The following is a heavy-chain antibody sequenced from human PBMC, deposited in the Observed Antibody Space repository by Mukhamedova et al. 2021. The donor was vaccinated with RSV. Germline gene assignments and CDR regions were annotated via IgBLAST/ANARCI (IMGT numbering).Heavy chain of an antibody. CDR2: YI. D-gene: IGHD2-8*01. J-gene: IGHJ3*01. V-gene: IGHV3-21*01. CDR3: ARTGGGGVVLVAFDL. Sequence: YIYYTDSLKGRFTISRDNAKNSLYLQMNSLRAEDTAVYYCARTGGGGVVLVAFDLWGQGTMVTVSS.